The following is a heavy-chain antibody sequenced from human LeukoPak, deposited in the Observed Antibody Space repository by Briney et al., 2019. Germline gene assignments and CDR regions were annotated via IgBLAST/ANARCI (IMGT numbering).Heavy chain of an antibody. D-gene: IGHD2-8*01. CDR1: GFTFSSHW. Sequence: QPGGSLRLSCAASGFTFSSHWMHWVRHAPGKGLVCVSRINSDGSGTIYADSVKGRFTVSRDNAKNTLDLQMNSLRAEDTAVYYCARGEKSWINGFDLWGQGTLVTVSS. CDR2: INSDGSGT. V-gene: IGHV3-74*01. J-gene: IGHJ4*02. CDR3: ARGEKSWINGFDL.